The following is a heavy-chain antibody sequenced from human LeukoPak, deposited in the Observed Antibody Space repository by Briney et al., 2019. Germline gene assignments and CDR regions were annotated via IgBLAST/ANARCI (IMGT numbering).Heavy chain of an antibody. D-gene: IGHD6-19*01. J-gene: IGHJ4*02. CDR3: ARAPEFSSGWLLDC. Sequence: PSETLSLTCTVSDGSISTYYWSWIRQSAGKGLEWIGRIHGSGSINYNPSLVSRVTMSIDTSKNQFSLKVSSVTAADTGVYYCARAPEFSSGWLLDCWGQGSLVTVSS. CDR2: IHGSGSI. CDR1: DGSISTYY. V-gene: IGHV4-4*07.